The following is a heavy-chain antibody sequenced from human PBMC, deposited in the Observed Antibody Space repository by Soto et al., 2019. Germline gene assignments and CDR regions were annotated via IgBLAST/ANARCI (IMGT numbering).Heavy chain of an antibody. D-gene: IGHD2-2*01. CDR2: IIPILGLA. CDR3: ARASRLGYRSSSSCYDALDI. J-gene: IGHJ3*02. CDR1: GGTFSSYT. Sequence: QVQLVQSGAEVKKPGSSVKVSCKASGGTFSSYTISWVRQAPGQGLEWMGRIIPILGLANYAQRFQGRVTITADKATSTAYMGLSSLRSEDTAVYYCARASRLGYRSSSSCYDALDIWGQGTMVTVSS. V-gene: IGHV1-69*02.